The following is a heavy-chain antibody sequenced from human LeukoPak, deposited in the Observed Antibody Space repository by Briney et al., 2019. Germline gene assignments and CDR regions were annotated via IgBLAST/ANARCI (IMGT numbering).Heavy chain of an antibody. CDR3: ARKHLQTPFVFLDV. Sequence: TGGSLRLSCAASGFSFSGYAMSWARQAPGKGLEWVSHIGTTDGSTFYADSVKGRFTISRDNSKNTLYLQMNSLRAEDTAVYFCARKHLQTPFVFLDVWGQGTTVTVSS. D-gene: IGHD2/OR15-2a*01. J-gene: IGHJ6*02. CDR1: GFSFSGYA. V-gene: IGHV3-23*01. CDR2: IGTTDGST.